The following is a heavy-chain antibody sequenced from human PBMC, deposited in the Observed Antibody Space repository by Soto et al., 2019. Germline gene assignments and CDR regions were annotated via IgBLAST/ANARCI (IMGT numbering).Heavy chain of an antibody. D-gene: IGHD4-17*01. CDR2: IYYSGST. V-gene: IGHV4-31*03. CDR1: GGSISSGGYY. Sequence: QVQLQESGPGLVKPSQTLSLTCIVSGGSISSGGYYWSWIRQHPGKGLEWIGYIYYSGSTYYNPSLKSRVTKSVDTSKNQFSLKLSSVTAADTAVYYCARASATVTTNYFDYWGQGTLVTVSS. CDR3: ARASATVTTNYFDY. J-gene: IGHJ4*02.